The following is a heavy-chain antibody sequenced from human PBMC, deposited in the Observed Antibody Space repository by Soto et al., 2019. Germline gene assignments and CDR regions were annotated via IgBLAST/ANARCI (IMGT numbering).Heavy chain of an antibody. CDR2: ISSNSAYI. D-gene: IGHD6-13*01. J-gene: IGHJ5*02. V-gene: IGHV3-21*01. CDR1: GFTFRSFT. CDR3: TRDASRDSSARGWFDP. Sequence: TGGSLRLSCAASGFTFRSFTMNWVRQAPGKGLEWVSTISSNSAYIYYTDALRGRFTISRDNAKNSLHLQMNSLRAEDTAVYYCTRDASRDSSARGWFDPWGPGTLVTVSS.